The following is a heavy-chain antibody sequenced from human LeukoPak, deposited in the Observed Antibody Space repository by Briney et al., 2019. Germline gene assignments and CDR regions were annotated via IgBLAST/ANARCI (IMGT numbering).Heavy chain of an antibody. CDR1: GYSISSGYY. Sequence: SETLSLTCTVSGYSISSGYYWGWIRQSPGKGLEWIGNIYHSGTTYYNPSLNSRVSISADTSKNQFSLKLSSVTAADTAVYYCAREIAAAGGYAFDIWGQGTMVTVSS. D-gene: IGHD6-13*01. V-gene: IGHV4-38-2*02. CDR3: AREIAAAGGYAFDI. CDR2: IYHSGTT. J-gene: IGHJ3*02.